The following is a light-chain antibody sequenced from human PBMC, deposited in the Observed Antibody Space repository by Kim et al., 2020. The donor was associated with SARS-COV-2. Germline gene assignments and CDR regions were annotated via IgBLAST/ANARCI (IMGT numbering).Light chain of an antibody. Sequence: GQRVTIACSGSSSNIGSNTVNWNQQLPGTAPKHLIYSNNQRPSGVPDRFSGSKSGTSASLAISGLQSEDEADYYCAAWDDSLNGWVFGGGTQLTVL. V-gene: IGLV1-44*01. CDR3: AAWDDSLNGWV. CDR1: SSNIGSNT. J-gene: IGLJ3*02. CDR2: SNN.